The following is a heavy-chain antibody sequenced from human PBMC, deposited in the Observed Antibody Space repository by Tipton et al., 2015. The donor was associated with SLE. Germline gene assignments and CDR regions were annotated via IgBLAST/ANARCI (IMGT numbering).Heavy chain of an antibody. CDR2: ISGSGGST. V-gene: IGHV3-23*01. D-gene: IGHD3-3*01. J-gene: IGHJ4*02. CDR3: ARGVRFLEWLGDY. CDR1: GFTFSSYA. Sequence: SLRLSCAASGFTFSSYAMSWVRQAPGKGLEWVSTISGSGGSTYYADSVKGRFTISRDNAKNSLYLQMNSLRAEDTAVYYCARGVRFLEWLGDYWGQGTLVTVSS.